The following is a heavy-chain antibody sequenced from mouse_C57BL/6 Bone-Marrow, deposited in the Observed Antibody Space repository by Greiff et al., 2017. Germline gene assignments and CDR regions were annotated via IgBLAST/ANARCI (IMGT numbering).Heavy chain of an antibody. CDR3: ASPPYYYGSSFYAMDY. J-gene: IGHJ4*01. V-gene: IGHV1-50*01. D-gene: IGHD1-1*01. CDR2: IDPSDSYT. Sequence: VQLQQPGAELVKPGASVKLSCKASGYTFTSYWMQWVKQRPGQGLEWIGGIDPSDSYTNYNQKFKGKATLTVDTSSSTAYMQLSSLTSEDSAVYYCASPPYYYGSSFYAMDYWGQGTSVTVSS. CDR1: GYTFTSYW.